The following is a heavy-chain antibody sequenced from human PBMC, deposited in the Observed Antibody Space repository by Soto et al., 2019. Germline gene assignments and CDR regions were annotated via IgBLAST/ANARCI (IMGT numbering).Heavy chain of an antibody. J-gene: IGHJ6*02. Sequence: DVQLVESGGGLVKPGGSLRLSCAASGFIFSSHNMNWVRQAPGKGLEWVSSITGSSSYIFYADSVKGRFTISGDNAKNTVYLQMNSLRAEDTGVYYCARLVASETGYGMDVWGQGTTVTVSS. CDR2: ITGSSSYI. D-gene: IGHD3-9*01. CDR3: ARLVASETGYGMDV. CDR1: GFIFSSHN. V-gene: IGHV3-21*06.